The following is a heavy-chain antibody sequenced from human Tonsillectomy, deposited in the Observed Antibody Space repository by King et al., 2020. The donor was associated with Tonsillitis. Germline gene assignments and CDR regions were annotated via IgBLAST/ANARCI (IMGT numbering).Heavy chain of an antibody. CDR3: ARPSGTYYRDAFDI. J-gene: IGHJ3*02. D-gene: IGHD1-26*01. V-gene: IGHV4-38-2*02. Sequence: VQLQESGPGLVKPSETLSLTCTVSGYSITNGYYWGWIRQSPGKGLVWIGTVYHTGSTYYSPSLKSRVTISVDTSKNQFSLNLNSVTAADTAKYYCARPSGTYYRDAFDIWGRGTMVTVSS. CDR1: GYSITNGYY. CDR2: VYHTGST.